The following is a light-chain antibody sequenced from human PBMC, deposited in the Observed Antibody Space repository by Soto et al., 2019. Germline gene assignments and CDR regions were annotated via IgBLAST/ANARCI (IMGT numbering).Light chain of an antibody. Sequence: DIQMTQSPSSLSASVGDRVTITCRASQSISSYLNWYQQKPGKAPKLLIYAASSLQSGVPSRFSGSGSGTDFTLTISSLQPADFATYSCQQSYSTPRTFGQGTKVEIK. J-gene: IGKJ1*01. CDR2: AAS. CDR3: QQSYSTPRT. CDR1: QSISSY. V-gene: IGKV1-39*01.